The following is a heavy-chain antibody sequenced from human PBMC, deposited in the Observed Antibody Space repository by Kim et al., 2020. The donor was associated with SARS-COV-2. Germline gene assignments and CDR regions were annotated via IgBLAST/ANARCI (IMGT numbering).Heavy chain of an antibody. J-gene: IGHJ4*02. CDR3: ARGGLGELLGYFDY. Sequence: GGSLRLSCAASRFTFSSYAMHWVRQAPGKGLEYVSAISSNGGSTYYANSVKGRFTISRDNSKNTLYLQMGSLRAEDMAVYYCARGGLGELLGYFDYWGQGTLVTVSS. CDR2: ISSNGGST. CDR1: RFTFSSYA. D-gene: IGHD3-16*01. V-gene: IGHV3-64*01.